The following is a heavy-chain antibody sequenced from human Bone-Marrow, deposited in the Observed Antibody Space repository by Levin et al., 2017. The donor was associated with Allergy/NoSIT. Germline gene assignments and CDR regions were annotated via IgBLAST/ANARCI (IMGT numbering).Heavy chain of an antibody. CDR2: IYYSGST. CDR3: ARQGRRYSTGWSFDF. CDR1: GGSISSSDYY. V-gene: IGHV4-39*01. D-gene: IGHD6-19*01. Sequence: MTSETLSLTCTVSGGSISSSDYYWGWIRQPPGKGLEWIGSIYYSGSTYYNPSLKSRVTISVDTSKNQFSLKLSSVPAADTAVYYCARQGRRYSTGWSFDFWGRGTLVTVSS. J-gene: IGHJ4*02.